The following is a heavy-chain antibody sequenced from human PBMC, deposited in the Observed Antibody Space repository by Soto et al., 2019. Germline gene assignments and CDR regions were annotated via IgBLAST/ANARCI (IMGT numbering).Heavy chain of an antibody. Sequence: QVQLVESGGGVVQPGRSLRLSCAASGFTFSSYAMHWVRQAPGKGLEWVAVISYDGSNKYYADSVKGRFTISRDISKNTLYLQMNSLRAEDRAVYYCAREEGYCSGASCPLSDHDAFDIWGQGTMVTVSS. CDR2: ISYDGSNK. J-gene: IGHJ3*02. D-gene: IGHD2-15*01. V-gene: IGHV3-30-3*01. CDR1: GFTFSSYA. CDR3: AREEGYCSGASCPLSDHDAFDI.